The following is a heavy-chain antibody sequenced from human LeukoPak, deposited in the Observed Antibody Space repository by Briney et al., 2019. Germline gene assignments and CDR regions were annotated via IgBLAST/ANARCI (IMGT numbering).Heavy chain of an antibody. V-gene: IGHV4-59*01. CDR2: IYYSGSI. CDR3: ARDGQGARAFDY. Sequence: SETLSLTCTVSGGSISSYYWSWIRQPPGKGLEWIGYIYYSGSINYNPSLKSRVTISVDTSKNQFSLKLSSVTAADTAVYYCARDGQGARAFDYWGQGTLVTVSS. J-gene: IGHJ4*02. D-gene: IGHD3-10*01. CDR1: GGSISSYY.